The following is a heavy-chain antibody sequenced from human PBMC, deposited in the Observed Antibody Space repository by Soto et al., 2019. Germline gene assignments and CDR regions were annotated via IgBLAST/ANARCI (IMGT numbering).Heavy chain of an antibody. CDR1: GVSISSGNW. Sequence: SETLSLTCDVSGVSISSGNWWGWVRQPPGKGLEWIAEVYNDGSANYHPSLESRATISVDRSKNQFSLRLSSVTAADTGKYYCARLVYDSRLNYLYFDHWGQGTLVTVSS. CDR2: VYNDGSA. CDR3: ARLVYDSRLNYLYFDH. J-gene: IGHJ4*02. V-gene: IGHV4-4*02. D-gene: IGHD3-22*01.